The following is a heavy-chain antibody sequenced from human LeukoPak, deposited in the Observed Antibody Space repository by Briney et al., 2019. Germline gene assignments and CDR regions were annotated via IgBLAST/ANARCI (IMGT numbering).Heavy chain of an antibody. CDR3: AKDDRRVRLSYVLDH. Sequence: GGSLRLSCAASGFTFSTYGMHWVRQAPGKGLEWVAVISYDGSNKYYADSVKGRITISRDNSKNTLYLQMNGLRGEDTAVYYCAKDDRRVRLSYVLDHWGQGTLVTVSS. V-gene: IGHV3-30*18. D-gene: IGHD3-10*01. CDR1: GFTFSTYG. J-gene: IGHJ4*02. CDR2: ISYDGSNK.